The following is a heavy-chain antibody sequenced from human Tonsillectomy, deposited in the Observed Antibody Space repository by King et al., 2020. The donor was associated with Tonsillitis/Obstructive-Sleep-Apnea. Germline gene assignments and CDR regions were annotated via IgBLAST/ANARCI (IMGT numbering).Heavy chain of an antibody. D-gene: IGHD2-2*01. CDR3: THKMGEYCSPTNCYPEGYYFDY. CDR2: IYWDDDK. J-gene: IGHJ4*02. V-gene: IGHV2-5*02. Sequence: ITLKESGPTLVKPTQTLTLTCTFSGFSLSTSGVGVGWIRQPPGKALEWLALIYWDDDKSYSPSLNSRLTITKDTFKNQVVLTMTNMDPVDTATYYCTHKMGEYCSPTNCYPEGYYFDYWGQGTLVTVSS. CDR1: GFSLSTSGVG.